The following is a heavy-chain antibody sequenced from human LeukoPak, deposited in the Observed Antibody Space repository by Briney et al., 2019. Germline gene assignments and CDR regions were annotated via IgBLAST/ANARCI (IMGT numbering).Heavy chain of an antibody. D-gene: IGHD2-2*01. CDR3: ARPDIVVPAAMGPHDAFDI. Sequence: ASVKVSCKASGYTFTSYGISWVRQAPGQGLEWMGWISAYKGNTNYAQKLQGRVTMTTDTSTSTAYMELRSLRSDDTAVYYCARPDIVVPAAMGPHDAFDIWGQGTMVTVSS. V-gene: IGHV1-18*01. CDR1: GYTFTSYG. J-gene: IGHJ3*02. CDR2: ISAYKGNT.